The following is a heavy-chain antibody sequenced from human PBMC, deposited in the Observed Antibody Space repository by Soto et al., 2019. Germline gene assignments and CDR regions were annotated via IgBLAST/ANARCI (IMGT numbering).Heavy chain of an antibody. Sequence: QVQLVQSGAEVKKPGASVKVSCKASGYTFTSYGISWVRQAPGQGLEWMGWIIAYNGNTNYAQKLQGRVTMTTDTSTSTAYMELRSLRSDDTAVYYCARQVLRYYGSGSYAEYNWFDPWGQGTLVTVSS. CDR1: GYTFTSYG. V-gene: IGHV1-18*01. D-gene: IGHD3-10*01. J-gene: IGHJ5*02. CDR3: ARQVLRYYGSGSYAEYNWFDP. CDR2: IIAYNGNT.